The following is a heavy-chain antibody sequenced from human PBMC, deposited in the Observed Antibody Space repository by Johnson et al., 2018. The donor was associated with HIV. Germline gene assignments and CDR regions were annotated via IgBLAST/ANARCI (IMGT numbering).Heavy chain of an antibody. V-gene: IGHV3-23*04. D-gene: IGHD1-14*01. CDR2: ISGSGGST. CDR1: GFTFSSYA. Sequence: VQLVESGGGVVQPGRSLRLSCAASGFTFSSYAMSWVRQAPGKGLEWVSAISGSGGSTYYADSVKGRFTISRDNSKNTLYLQMNSQRAEDTAVYYCARDLNRGDTGGGAFDIWGQGTMVTVSS. CDR3: ARDLNRGDTGGGAFDI. J-gene: IGHJ3*02.